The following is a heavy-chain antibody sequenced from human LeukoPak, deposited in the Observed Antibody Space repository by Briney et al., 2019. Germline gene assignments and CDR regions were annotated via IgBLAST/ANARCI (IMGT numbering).Heavy chain of an antibody. CDR3: TTSLGPGELSGFDH. CDR1: GFTVNQAW. J-gene: IGHJ4*02. CDR2: IRKQSDGGTA. V-gene: IGHV3-15*01. Sequence: GGSLRLSCAASGFTVNQAWTSWVRQAPGKGLEWVGRIRKQSDGGTADSAAPVKGRFTISRDDSKNMLYLQMTSLRPEDTALYYCTTSLGPGELSGFDHWGQGTLVTVAS. D-gene: IGHD3-10*01.